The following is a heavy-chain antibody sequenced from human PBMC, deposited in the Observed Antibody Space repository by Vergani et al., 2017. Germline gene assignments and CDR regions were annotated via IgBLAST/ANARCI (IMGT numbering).Heavy chain of an antibody. Sequence: EVQLVESAGGLVQPGRSLRLSCAASGFTFDDYAMHWVRQAPGKGLEWVSGINWNSDSIAYADSVKGRFTISRDNAKNSLYLQMNSLRAEDTALYYCVKHIAASGNYWYFYLWGRGTLVTVSS. J-gene: IGHJ2*01. CDR3: VKHIAASGNYWYFYL. CDR1: GFTFDDYA. V-gene: IGHV3-9*01. D-gene: IGHD6-13*01. CDR2: INWNSDSI.